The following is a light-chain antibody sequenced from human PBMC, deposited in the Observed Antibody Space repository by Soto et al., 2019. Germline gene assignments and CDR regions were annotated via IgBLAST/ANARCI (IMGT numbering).Light chain of an antibody. V-gene: IGLV2-8*01. CDR2: EVN. J-gene: IGLJ1*01. CDR3: SSYAGSNNFV. CDR1: SSDVGGYTY. Sequence: QSALAQPPPASGSPGQSVTISCTVTSSDVGGYTYVSWYQQHPGKAPKLVIFEVNKRPSGVPDRFSGSKSGNTASLTVSGLRTEDEADYYCSSYAGSNNFVFGTGTKVTVL.